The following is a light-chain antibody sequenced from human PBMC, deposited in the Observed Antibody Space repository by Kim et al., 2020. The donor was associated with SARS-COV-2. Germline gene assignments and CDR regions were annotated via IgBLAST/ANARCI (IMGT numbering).Light chain of an antibody. CDR1: KLGDKY. CDR3: QAWDSSQGV. V-gene: IGLV3-1*01. CDR2: QDS. J-gene: IGLJ3*02. Sequence: SYELTQPPSVSVSPGQTASITCSGDKLGDKYACWYQQKPGQSPVLVIYQDSKRPSGIPERFSGSNSGNTATLTISGTQAMDEADYYCQAWDSSQGVFGGGTQRTVL.